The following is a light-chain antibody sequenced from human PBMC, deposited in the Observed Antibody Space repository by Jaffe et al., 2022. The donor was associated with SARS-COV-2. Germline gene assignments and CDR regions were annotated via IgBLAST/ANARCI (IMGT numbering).Light chain of an antibody. Sequence: SYELTQPPSVSVSPGQTASITCSGDKLGEKYGCWYQQKPGQSPMLVIYENNKRPSGIPERFSGSNSGNTATLIISGTQAMDEAEYYCQAWDSSTVVFGGGTKLTVL. CDR2: ENN. V-gene: IGLV3-1*01. CDR1: KLGEKY. J-gene: IGLJ2*01. CDR3: QAWDSSTVV.